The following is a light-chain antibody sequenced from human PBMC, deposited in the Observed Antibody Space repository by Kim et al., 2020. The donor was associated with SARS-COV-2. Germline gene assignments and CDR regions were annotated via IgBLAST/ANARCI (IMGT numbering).Light chain of an antibody. J-gene: IGLJ2*01. Sequence: LAPGQTASLTCPGDKLGEKYVCLYPPRPSQSPLLVIEQDSKRPSGIPERFSGSNSGNTATLTISGTQAMDEADYYCQAWDSGTVVFGGGTQLTVL. CDR1: KLGEKY. V-gene: IGLV3-1*01. CDR3: QAWDSGTVV. CDR2: QDS.